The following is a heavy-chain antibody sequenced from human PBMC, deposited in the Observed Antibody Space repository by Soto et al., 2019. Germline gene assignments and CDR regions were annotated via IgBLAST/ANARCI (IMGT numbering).Heavy chain of an antibody. V-gene: IGHV4-59*01. CDR1: GGSISSYY. Sequence: QVQLQESGPGLVKPSETLSLTCTVSGGSISSYYWSWIRQPPGKGLEWIGYFYYSGSTNYNPSLKSRFPISVDTSKNQFSLKLSSVTAADTAVYYCARGGWKLFDYWGQGTLVTVSS. CDR3: ARGGWKLFDY. J-gene: IGHJ4*02. D-gene: IGHD6-19*01. CDR2: FYYSGST.